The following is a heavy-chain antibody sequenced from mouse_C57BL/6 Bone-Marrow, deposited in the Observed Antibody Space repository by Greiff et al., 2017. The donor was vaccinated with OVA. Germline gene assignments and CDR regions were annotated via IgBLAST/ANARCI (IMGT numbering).Heavy chain of an antibody. V-gene: IGHV1-50*01. CDR3: ARIYDGYYTFAY. J-gene: IGHJ3*01. CDR1: GYTFTSYW. Sequence: QQSCKASGYTFTSYWMQWVKQRPGQGLEWIGEIDPSDSYTNYNQKFKGKATLTVDTSSSTAYMKLSSLTSEDSAVYYCARIYDGYYTFAYWGQGTLVTVSA. CDR2: IDPSDSYT. D-gene: IGHD2-3*01.